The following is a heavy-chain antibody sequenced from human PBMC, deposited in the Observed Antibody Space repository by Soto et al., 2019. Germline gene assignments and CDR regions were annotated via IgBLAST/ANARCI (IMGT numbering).Heavy chain of an antibody. J-gene: IGHJ4*02. D-gene: IGHD4-17*01. Sequence: GSLRLSCAVSGFTFRSSPMSWVRRAPGKGLEWVSAISGGGGSTYYADSVKGRFTITRDNSKNSLYLQMNSLRAEDTAVYYCAKDRADYVGFLIDYWGQGTLVTVSS. CDR2: ISGGGGST. CDR3: AKDRADYVGFLIDY. V-gene: IGHV3-23*01. CDR1: GFTFRSSP.